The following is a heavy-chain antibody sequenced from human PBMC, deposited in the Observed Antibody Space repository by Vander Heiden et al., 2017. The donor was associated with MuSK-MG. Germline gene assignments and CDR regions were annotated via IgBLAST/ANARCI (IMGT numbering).Heavy chain of an antibody. CDR3: ARDAPDYVVPAAMFDY. CDR1: GFTFSDYY. D-gene: IGHD2-2*01. Sequence: QVQRVESGGGLVKPGGSLRLSCAASGFTFSDYYMSWIRQAPGKGLEWVSYISSSGSTIYYADSVKGRFTISRDNAKNSLYLQMNSLRAEDTAVYYCARDAPDYVVPAAMFDYWGQGTLVTVSS. V-gene: IGHV3-11*04. J-gene: IGHJ4*02. CDR2: ISSSGSTI.